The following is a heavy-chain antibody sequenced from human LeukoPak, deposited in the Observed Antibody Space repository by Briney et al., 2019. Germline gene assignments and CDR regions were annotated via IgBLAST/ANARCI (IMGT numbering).Heavy chain of an antibody. CDR2: IWYDGSNK. D-gene: IGHD2-2*01. CDR3: ATSSSCSSTGCHYFDY. CDR1: GFTFSSYG. Sequence: GGSLRLSCAASGFTFSSYGMHWVRQAPGKGLEWVAVIWYDGSNKYYADSVKGRFTISRDNSKNTLYLQMNSLRAEDTAVYYCATSSSCSSTGCHYFDYWGQGTLVTVSS. V-gene: IGHV3-33*01. J-gene: IGHJ4*02.